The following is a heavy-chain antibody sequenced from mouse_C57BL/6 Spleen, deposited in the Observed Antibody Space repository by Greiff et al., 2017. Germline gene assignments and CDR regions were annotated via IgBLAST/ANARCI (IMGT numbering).Heavy chain of an antibody. V-gene: IGHV5-17*01. D-gene: IGHD2-1*01. CDR2: ISSGSSTI. CDR1: GFTFSDYG. CDR3: ARGIYYGNYFDY. J-gene: IGHJ2*01. Sequence: EVKLVESGGGLVKPGGSLKLSCAASGFTFSDYGMHWVRQAPEKGLEWVAYISSGSSTIYYADTVKGRFTISRDNAKNTLFLQMTSLRSEDTAMYYCARGIYYGNYFDYWCQGTTLTVSS.